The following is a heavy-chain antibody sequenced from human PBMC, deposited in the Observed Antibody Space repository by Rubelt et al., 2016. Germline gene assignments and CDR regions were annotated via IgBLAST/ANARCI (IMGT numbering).Heavy chain of an antibody. V-gene: IGHV1-2*02. CDR2: INPNSGGT. J-gene: IGHJ4*02. Sequence: QLVQSGAEVKKPGASVKVSCKASGYTFTGYLLHWVRQAPGQGLEWMGWINPNSGGTNYAQQFQGRVTMTRDKAVSAAYRGLSRLRSDGTAVYYCARGSSGWSPFWGQGTLVTVSS. CDR1: GYTFTGYL. D-gene: IGHD6-19*01. CDR3: ARGSSGWSPF.